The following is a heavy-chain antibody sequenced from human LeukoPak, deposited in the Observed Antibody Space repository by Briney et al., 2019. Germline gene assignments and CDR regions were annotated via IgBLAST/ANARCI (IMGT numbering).Heavy chain of an antibody. CDR3: ARRKRVVVVPAATPLRD. CDR2: IYHSGST. CDR1: GGSISSGGYY. V-gene: IGHV4-30-2*01. Sequence: PSETLSLTCTVSGGSISSGGYYWSWIRQPPGKGLEWIGYIYHSGSTYYNPSLKSRVTISVDRSKNQFSLKLSSVTAADTAVYYCARRKRVVVVPAATPLRDWGQGTLVTVSS. D-gene: IGHD2-2*01. J-gene: IGHJ4*02.